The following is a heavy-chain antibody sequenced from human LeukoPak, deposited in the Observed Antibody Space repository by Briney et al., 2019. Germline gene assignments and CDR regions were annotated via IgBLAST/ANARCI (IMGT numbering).Heavy chain of an antibody. CDR2: IKSKTDDGTT. J-gene: IGHJ4*02. CDR3: TTVPRNPIGSSWYFDY. Sequence: PGGSLRLYCAASGFTFSNAWMSWVRQAPGKGLEWVGRIKSKTDDGTTDYAAPVKGRFTISRDDSKNTLYLQMNSLKTEDTAVYYCTTVPRNPIGSSWYFDYWGQGTLVTVSS. D-gene: IGHD6-13*01. V-gene: IGHV3-15*01. CDR1: GFTFSNAW.